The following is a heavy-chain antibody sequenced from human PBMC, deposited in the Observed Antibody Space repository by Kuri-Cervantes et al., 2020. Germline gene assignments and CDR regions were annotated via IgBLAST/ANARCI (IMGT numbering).Heavy chain of an antibody. V-gene: IGHV4-4*02. CDR2: IYHSGST. CDR3: ARVVAALDY. J-gene: IGHJ4*02. Sequence: SETLAVTCAVSGGSISSSNWWSWVRQPPGKGLEWIGEIYHSGSTNYNPSLKSRVTISVDTSKNQFSLKLSSVTAADTAVYYCARVVAALDYWGQGTLVTVSS. D-gene: IGHD2-15*01. CDR1: GGSISSSNW.